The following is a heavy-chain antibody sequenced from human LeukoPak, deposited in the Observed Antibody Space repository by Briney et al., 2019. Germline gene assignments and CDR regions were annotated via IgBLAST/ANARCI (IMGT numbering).Heavy chain of an antibody. J-gene: IGHJ4*02. CDR1: GGSVSSGSYF. Sequence: PSETLSLTCTVSGGSVSSGSYFWHWIRQPPGKGLEWIGYIYYSGSTNYNPSLKSRVTISVDTSKNQFSLKLSSVTAEDTAAYYCARDTSGWAPFDYWGQGTLVTVSS. D-gene: IGHD6-19*01. V-gene: IGHV4-61*01. CDR3: ARDTSGWAPFDY. CDR2: IYYSGST.